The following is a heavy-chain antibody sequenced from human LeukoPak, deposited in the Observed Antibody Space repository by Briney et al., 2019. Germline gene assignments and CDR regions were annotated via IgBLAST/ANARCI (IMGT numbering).Heavy chain of an antibody. CDR2: ISGSGGAA. J-gene: IGHJ4*02. V-gene: IGHV3-23*01. Sequence: GGSLRLSCAASGFTFSSYSMNWVRQAPGKGLEWVSGISGSGGAAYYADSVRGRFTISRDNSKNMIYLEMISLKAEDTAVYYCAKERNLEIAVAGTIFHYWGQGTLVTVSS. D-gene: IGHD6-19*01. CDR1: GFTFSSYS. CDR3: AKERNLEIAVAGTIFHY.